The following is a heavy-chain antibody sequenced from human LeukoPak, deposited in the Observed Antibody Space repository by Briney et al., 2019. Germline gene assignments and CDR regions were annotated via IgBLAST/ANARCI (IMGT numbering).Heavy chain of an antibody. D-gene: IGHD3-22*01. J-gene: IGHJ3*02. CDR2: ISGRGIST. CDR1: GFTFSRYE. V-gene: IGHV3-23*01. CDR3: PKSWNYYDSSGDDALDI. Sequence: GGSLRLSCAASGFTFSRYEMNWVRQAPGKGLEWVACISGRGISTYYADSVKGRFTISRDNSQNTMYLQINSLRVEATAVYYCPKSWNYYDSSGDDALDIWGQGTMVTVSS.